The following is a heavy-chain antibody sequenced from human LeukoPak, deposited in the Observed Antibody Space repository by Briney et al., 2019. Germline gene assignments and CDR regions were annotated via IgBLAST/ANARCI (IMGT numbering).Heavy chain of an antibody. CDR1: GYTFTGYY. V-gene: IGHV1-2*02. D-gene: IGHD3-16*01. Sequence: WASVKVSCKASGYTFTGYYMHWVRQAPGQGLEWMGWINPNSGDTKYAQKFQSRVTMTRDTSISTAYMELSRLRSDDTAVYYCATQRGSYLWGTDFDYWGQGTLVAVSS. CDR2: INPNSGDT. J-gene: IGHJ4*02. CDR3: ATQRGSYLWGTDFDY.